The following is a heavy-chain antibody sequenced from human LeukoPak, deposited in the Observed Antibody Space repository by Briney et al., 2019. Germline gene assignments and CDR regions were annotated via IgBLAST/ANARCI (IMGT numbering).Heavy chain of an antibody. CDR1: GGSFSGYY. J-gene: IGHJ4*02. V-gene: IGHV4-34*01. CDR3: ARGRGYSGYDYYWGYGGSHFDY. Sequence: SETLSLTCAVYGGSFSGYYWSWIRQPPGKGLEWSGEIYHSGSTNYNPSLKSRVTISVDTSKNQFSLKLSSVTAADTAVYYCARGRGYSGYDYYWGYGGSHFDYWGQGTLVTVSS. CDR2: IYHSGST. D-gene: IGHD5-12*01.